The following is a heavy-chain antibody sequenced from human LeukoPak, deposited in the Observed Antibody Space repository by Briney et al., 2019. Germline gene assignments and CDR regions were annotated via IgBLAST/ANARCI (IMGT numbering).Heavy chain of an antibody. J-gene: IGHJ5*02. D-gene: IGHD6-19*01. V-gene: IGHV4-59*01. CDR3: ARAIAVAGLAWFDP. CDR2: IYYSGST. CDR1: GDPMSRYY. Sequence: SETLSLTCTVSGDPMSRYYWSWIRRPPGKGLEWIGYIYYSGSTNYNPSLKSRVTISVDTSKNQFSLKLSSVTAADTAVYYCARAIAVAGLAWFDPWGQGTLVTVSS.